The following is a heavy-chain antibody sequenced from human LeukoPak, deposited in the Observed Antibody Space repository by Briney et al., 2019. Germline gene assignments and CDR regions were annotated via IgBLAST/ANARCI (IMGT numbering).Heavy chain of an antibody. V-gene: IGHV4-34*01. CDR2: INHSGST. J-gene: IGHJ5*02. CDR3: ARVGRAAGARYNWFDP. Sequence: SETLSLTCAVYGGSFSGYYWSWIRQPPGKGLEWIGEINHSGSTNYNPSLKSRVTISVDTSKNQFSLKLSSVTAADTAVYYCARVGRAAGARYNWFDPWGPGNPGHRLL. D-gene: IGHD6-13*01. CDR1: GGSFSGYY.